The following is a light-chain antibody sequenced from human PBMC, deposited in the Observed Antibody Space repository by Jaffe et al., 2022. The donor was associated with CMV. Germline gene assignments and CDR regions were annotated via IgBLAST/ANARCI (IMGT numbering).Light chain of an antibody. Sequence: EIVMTQSPATLSVSPGERATLFCRASQSVSSDLAWYQQKPGQAPRLLIYGASTRATGIPARFSGSGSGTEFTLTISSLQSEDFSVYYCHQYNHWPPGTFGGGTKVEIK. CDR3: HQYNHWPPGT. J-gene: IGKJ4*01. V-gene: IGKV3-15*01. CDR1: QSVSSD. CDR2: GAS.